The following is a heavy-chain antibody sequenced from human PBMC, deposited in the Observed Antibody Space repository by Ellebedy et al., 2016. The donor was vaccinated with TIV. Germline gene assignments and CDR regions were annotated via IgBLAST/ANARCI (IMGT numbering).Heavy chain of an antibody. Sequence: ASVKVSXKASSYTFTNFGISWVRQAPGQGLEWMGWVSLYNGSTNYAQKFQARVTMTTDTSTSTAYMELRSLRSDDTALYFCARDSDYGGVTNHWYFNLWGRGTLVTVSS. CDR1: SYTFTNFG. CDR3: ARDSDYGGVTNHWYFNL. D-gene: IGHD4-23*01. V-gene: IGHV1-18*01. J-gene: IGHJ2*01. CDR2: VSLYNGST.